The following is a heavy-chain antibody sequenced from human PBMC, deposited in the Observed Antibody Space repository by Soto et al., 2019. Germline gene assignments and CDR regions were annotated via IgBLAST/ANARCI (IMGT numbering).Heavy chain of an antibody. D-gene: IGHD6-6*01. CDR1: GFTFSGSA. Sequence: EVQLVESGGGLVQPGGSLKLSCAASGFTFSGSAMHWVRQASGKGLEWVGRIRSKANSYATAYAASVKGRFTISRDDSKNMAYLQMNSLKTEDTAVYYCTRYSSSGSVYWGQGTLVTVSS. CDR3: TRYSSSGSVY. V-gene: IGHV3-73*02. CDR2: IRSKANSYAT. J-gene: IGHJ4*02.